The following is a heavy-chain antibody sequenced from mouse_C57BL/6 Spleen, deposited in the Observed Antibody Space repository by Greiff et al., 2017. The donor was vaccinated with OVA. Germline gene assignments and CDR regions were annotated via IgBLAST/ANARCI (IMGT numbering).Heavy chain of an antibody. V-gene: IGHV5-17*01. Sequence: EVKLVESGGGLVKPGGSLKLSCAASGFTFSDYGMHWVRQAPEKGLEWVAYISSGSSTIYYADTVKGRFTISRDNAKNTLFLQMTSLRSEDTAMYYCAMISTVVATPAYWGQGTLVTVSA. CDR1: GFTFSDYG. D-gene: IGHD1-1*01. CDR3: AMISTVVATPAY. J-gene: IGHJ3*01. CDR2: ISSGSSTI.